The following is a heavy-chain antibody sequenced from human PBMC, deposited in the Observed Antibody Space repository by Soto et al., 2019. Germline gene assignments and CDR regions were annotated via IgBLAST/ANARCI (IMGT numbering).Heavy chain of an antibody. Sequence: PGGSLRLSCAASGFTFSTYWMSWVRRTPGKGLEWVANIKQDGTGKYYVDSVRGRLTVSRDNAKSSLYLQMNSLRVEDTAVYYCTTSPHRDSERVFVWGQGTTVTVSS. V-gene: IGHV3-7*01. CDR2: IKQDGTGK. CDR3: TTSPHRDSERVFV. CDR1: GFTFSTYW. J-gene: IGHJ6*02. D-gene: IGHD1-26*01.